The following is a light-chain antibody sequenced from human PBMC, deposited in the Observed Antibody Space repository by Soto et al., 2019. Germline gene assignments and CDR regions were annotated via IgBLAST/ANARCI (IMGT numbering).Light chain of an antibody. Sequence: EIVLTQSPGTLSLSPGERATLSCRASQSVSSSYLAWYQQKPGQAPRLLIYVASSRATGTPDRFSGSGSGTDFTLTIGRLEPEDFAVYYCHQYGSSPTTFGQGTKVEI. CDR3: HQYGSSPTT. CDR1: QSVSSSY. V-gene: IGKV3-20*01. CDR2: VAS. J-gene: IGKJ1*01.